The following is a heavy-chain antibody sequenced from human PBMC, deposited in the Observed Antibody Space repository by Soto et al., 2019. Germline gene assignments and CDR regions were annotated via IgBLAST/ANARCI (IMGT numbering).Heavy chain of an antibody. D-gene: IGHD6-6*01. Sequence: GGSLRLSCAASGFTFSSYAMSWVRQAPGKGLEWVSAISGSGGSTYYADSVKGRFTISRDNSKNTLYLQMNRLRAEDTAVYYCAQERRYRSSSMWLYPCGKGKRATVPQ. J-gene: IGHJ5*02. CDR2: ISGSGGST. CDR1: GFTFSSYA. V-gene: IGHV3-23*01. CDR3: AQERRYRSSSMWLYP.